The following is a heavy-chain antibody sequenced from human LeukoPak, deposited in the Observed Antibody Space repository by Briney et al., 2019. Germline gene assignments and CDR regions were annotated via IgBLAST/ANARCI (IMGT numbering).Heavy chain of an antibody. D-gene: IGHD3-22*01. J-gene: IGHJ4*02. CDR1: GYTLTELS. V-gene: IGHV1-24*01. CDR2: FDPEDGET. CDR3: ATIPLDYYDSSGLPSMGDY. Sequence: ASVKVSFKVSGYTLTELSMHWVRQAPGKGLEWMGGFDPEDGETIYAQKFQGRVTMTEDTSTDTAYMELSSLRSEDTAVYYCATIPLDYYDSSGLPSMGDYWGQGTLVTVSS.